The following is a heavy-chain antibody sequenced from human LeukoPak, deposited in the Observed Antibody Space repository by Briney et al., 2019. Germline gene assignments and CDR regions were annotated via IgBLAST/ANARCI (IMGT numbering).Heavy chain of an antibody. D-gene: IGHD6-19*01. CDR3: AKGEQWLVLYFQH. CDR2: ISGSGGGT. V-gene: IGHV3-23*01. Sequence: GGSLRLSGAASGFTFSSYWMHWVRQAPGKGLEWVAAISGSGGGTDYADSVKGRFTISRDNSKNTLYLQMNSLRAEDTAVYYCAKGEQWLVLYFQHWGQGTLVTVSS. CDR1: GFTFSSYW. J-gene: IGHJ1*01.